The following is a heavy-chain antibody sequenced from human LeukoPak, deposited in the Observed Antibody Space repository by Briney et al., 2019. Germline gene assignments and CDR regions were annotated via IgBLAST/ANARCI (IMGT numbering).Heavy chain of an antibody. Sequence: SQTLSLTCTVSGGSISSGSYYWSWIRQPAGKGLEWIGRIYTSGSTNYNPSLKSRVTISVDTSKNQFSLKLSSVTAADTAVYYCARSAGIQLWSYGYWGQGTLVTVSS. CDR3: ARSAGIQLWSYGY. CDR1: GGSISSGSYY. CDR2: IYTSGST. V-gene: IGHV4-61*02. D-gene: IGHD5-18*01. J-gene: IGHJ4*02.